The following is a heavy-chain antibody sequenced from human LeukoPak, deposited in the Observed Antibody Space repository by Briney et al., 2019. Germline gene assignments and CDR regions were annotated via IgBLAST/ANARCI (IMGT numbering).Heavy chain of an antibody. J-gene: IGHJ4*02. V-gene: IGHV4-59*01. D-gene: IGHD3-10*01. CDR3: ARFAYRGYYFDY. CDR2: IYHTGNI. CDR1: GDSLDSYY. Sequence: SETLSLTCSVSGDSLDSYYWGWIRQPPGKGLEYIGFIYHTGNINYDSSLKSRVTISLDTSKNLFSLNLRSVTAADTAAYYCARFAYRGYYFDYWGQGTLVTVS.